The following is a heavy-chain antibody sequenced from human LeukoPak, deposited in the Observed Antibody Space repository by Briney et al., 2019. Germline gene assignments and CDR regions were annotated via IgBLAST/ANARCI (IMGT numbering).Heavy chain of an antibody. CDR3: ARDPVPLWSYDSIVYLDY. D-gene: IGHD3-22*01. CDR1: GFTFSSYA. V-gene: IGHV3-30-3*01. Sequence: GRSLRLSCAASGFTFSSYAMHWVRQAPGKGLEWVAVISYDGSNKYYADSVKGQFTISRDNPKNTLYLQMNSLRAEDTAVYYCARDPVPLWSYDSIVYLDYWGQGTLVTVSS. CDR2: ISYDGSNK. J-gene: IGHJ4*02.